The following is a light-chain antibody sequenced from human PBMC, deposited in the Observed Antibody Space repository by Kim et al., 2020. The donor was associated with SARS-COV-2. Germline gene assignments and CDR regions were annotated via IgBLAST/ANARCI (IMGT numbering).Light chain of an antibody. V-gene: IGKV3-15*01. Sequence: EIVMTQSPATLSVSTGERVMLSCRASQDIRNNLAWYQHKHGQASRLLIHGASIRATGIPARFRGSGSWTEFTLTISSLQSEDLAVYYCQQYDIWPPLTFFLGTKVDLK. CDR1: QDIRNN. CDR2: GAS. J-gene: IGKJ4*01. CDR3: QQYDIWPPLT.